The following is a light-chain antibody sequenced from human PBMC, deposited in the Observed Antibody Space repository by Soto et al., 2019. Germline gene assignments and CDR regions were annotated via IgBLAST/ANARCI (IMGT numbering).Light chain of an antibody. CDR1: SGHSSYA. Sequence: QSVLTQSPSASASLGASVKLTCTLSSGHSSYAIAWHQQQPEKGPRYLMKLNSDGSHSKGDGIPDRFSGSSSGAERYLTISSPQSEDEADYYCQTWGTGPRVFGGGTKVTVL. CDR2: LNSDGSH. V-gene: IGLV4-69*01. CDR3: QTWGTGPRV. J-gene: IGLJ3*02.